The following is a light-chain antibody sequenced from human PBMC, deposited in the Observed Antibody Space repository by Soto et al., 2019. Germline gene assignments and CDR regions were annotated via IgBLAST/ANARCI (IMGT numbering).Light chain of an antibody. CDR2: DLT. J-gene: IGLJ1*01. V-gene: IGLV2-14*03. Sequence: QSALTQPASVSGSPGQSITISCTGTSRDVGGYNFVSWYQHHPAKAPKLMIYDLTYRPSGVSNRFSGSKSGNTAYLTISGLQAEDEADYYCISYTNTNTYVFGTGTKVTVL. CDR1: SRDVGGYNF. CDR3: ISYTNTNTYV.